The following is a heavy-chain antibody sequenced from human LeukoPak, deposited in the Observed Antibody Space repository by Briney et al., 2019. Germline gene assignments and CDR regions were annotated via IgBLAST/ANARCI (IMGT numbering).Heavy chain of an antibody. V-gene: IGHV3-11*01. CDR2: ISSSGSTI. J-gene: IGHJ5*02. CDR1: GFTFSYYY. Sequence: GGSLRLSCAASGFTFSYYYMSWIRQAPGKGLEWVSYISSSGSTIYYADSVKGRFTISRDNAKNSLYLQMNSLRAEDTAVYYCAREYAAVAAGWFDPWGQETLVTVSS. D-gene: IGHD6-19*01. CDR3: AREYAAVAAGWFDP.